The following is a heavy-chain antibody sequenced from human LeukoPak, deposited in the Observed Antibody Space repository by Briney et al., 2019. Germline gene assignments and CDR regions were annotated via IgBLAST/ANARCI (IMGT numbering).Heavy chain of an antibody. Sequence: GGSLRLSRETAGFTFSSYVMHWVRRTPGKGLVWVSRISHDGFISYADSVKGRFTISRDNAKNTLILQMNSLRAEDTAVYYCARDWVYKIDYWGRGTLVTVSS. CDR2: ISHDGFI. CDR3: ARDWVYKIDY. J-gene: IGHJ4*02. V-gene: IGHV3-74*01. CDR1: GFTFSSYV. D-gene: IGHD5-24*01.